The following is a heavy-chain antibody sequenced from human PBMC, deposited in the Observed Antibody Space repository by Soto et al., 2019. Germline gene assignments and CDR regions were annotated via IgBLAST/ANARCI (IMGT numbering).Heavy chain of an antibody. J-gene: IGHJ6*02. CDR2: IIPIFGTA. Sequence: KVSCKASGGTFSSYAISWVRQAPGQGLEWMGGIIPIFGTANYAQKFQGRVTITADESTSTAYMELSSLRSEDTAVYYCARGPQVGCSGGSCYSRVIDYYYGMDVWGQGTTVTVSS. CDR3: ARGPQVGCSGGSCYSRVIDYYYGMDV. CDR1: GGTFSSYA. V-gene: IGHV1-69*01. D-gene: IGHD2-15*01.